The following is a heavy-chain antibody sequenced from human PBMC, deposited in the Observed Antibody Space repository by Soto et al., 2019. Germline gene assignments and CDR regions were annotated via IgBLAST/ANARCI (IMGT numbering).Heavy chain of an antibody. Sequence: DVQLLESGGHLVQPGGYLRLSGSDSGLTLSSYAMSGVRQAPGKGLEWVSSISAGGDMTYNSDSVKGRFTISRDNSYNALFQQMHNLKIEDTALYYCARGDRGGSGSPASYYCSGWDVWGQGATVTVS. J-gene: IGHJ6*02. D-gene: IGHD3-10*01. CDR3: ARGDRGGSGSPASYYCSGWDV. V-gene: IGHV3-23*01. CDR1: GLTLSSYA. CDR2: ISAGGDMT.